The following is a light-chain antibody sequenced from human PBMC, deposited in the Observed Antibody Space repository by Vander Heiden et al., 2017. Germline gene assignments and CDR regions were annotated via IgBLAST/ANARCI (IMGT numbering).Light chain of an antibody. V-gene: IGKV1-8*01. CDR1: QGISTY. Sequence: IRLTQSPSSVSASTGARVTITCRASQGISTYLAWYQQKQGKAPKLLMYGASTWQCGVPARFSGSGSGTDFTLTISNLQSEDLATYYCQHYYTNPRTFGQGTQVDIK. J-gene: IGKJ5*01. CDR2: GAS. CDR3: QHYYTNPRT.